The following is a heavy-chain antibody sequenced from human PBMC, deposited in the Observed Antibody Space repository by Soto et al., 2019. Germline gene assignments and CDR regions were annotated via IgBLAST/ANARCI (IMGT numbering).Heavy chain of an antibody. J-gene: IGHJ3*02. CDR1: GFTFTSSA. V-gene: IGHV1-58*01. CDR3: AVRGSGYYDAFDI. CDR2: IVVGSGNT. Sequence: PVKVSCNASGFTFTSSAVPWVRQARTQRLELIGWIVVGSGNTNYAQKFQERVTITRDMSTSTAYMELSSLRSEDTAVYYCAVRGSGYYDAFDIWGQGTMVTVSS. D-gene: IGHD3-22*01.